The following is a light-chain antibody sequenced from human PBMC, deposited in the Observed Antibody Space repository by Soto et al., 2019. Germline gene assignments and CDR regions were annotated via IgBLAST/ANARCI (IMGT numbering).Light chain of an antibody. Sequence: VVWTQSPVNLSLSPGERATLSCRASQSVSNNFLAWYQQKPGQAPRLLIYGASNRATGIPDRFSGSGSGTDFTLTISRLEPEDFAVYYCQQYGSSGTFGQGTKVDIK. V-gene: IGKV3-20*01. CDR2: GAS. J-gene: IGKJ1*01. CDR1: QSVSNNF. CDR3: QQYGSSGT.